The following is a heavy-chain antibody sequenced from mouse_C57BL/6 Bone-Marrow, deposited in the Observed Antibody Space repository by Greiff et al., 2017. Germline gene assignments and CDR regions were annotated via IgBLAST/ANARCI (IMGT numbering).Heavy chain of an antibody. J-gene: IGHJ2*01. Sequence: VQLQESGPELVKPGASVKISCKASGYSFTSYYIHWVKQRPGQGLEWIGWIYPGSGNTKYNEKFKGKATLTADTSSSTAYMQLSSLTSEDSAVYYCARRWLRRGYFDYWGQGTTLTVSS. V-gene: IGHV1-66*01. CDR3: ARRWLRRGYFDY. CDR2: IYPGSGNT. D-gene: IGHD2-2*01. CDR1: GYSFTSYY.